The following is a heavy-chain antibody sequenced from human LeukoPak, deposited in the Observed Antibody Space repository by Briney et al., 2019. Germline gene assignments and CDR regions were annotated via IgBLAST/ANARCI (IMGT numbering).Heavy chain of an antibody. CDR3: ALLLLGNPPMDV. V-gene: IGHV3-30*04. CDR1: GFTFSSYA. Sequence: GRSLRLSCAASGFTFSSYAMHWVRQAPGKGLEWVAVISYDGSNKYYADSVKGRFTISRDNSKNTLYLQMNSLRAEDTAVYYCALLLLGNPPMDVWGQGTTVTVS. J-gene: IGHJ6*02. D-gene: IGHD2-8*02. CDR2: ISYDGSNK.